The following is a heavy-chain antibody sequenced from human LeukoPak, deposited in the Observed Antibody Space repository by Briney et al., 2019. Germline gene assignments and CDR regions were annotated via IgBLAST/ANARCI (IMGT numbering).Heavy chain of an antibody. CDR2: IYYSGVT. J-gene: IGHJ4*02. CDR3: ARGEPCYDFVGGSYRFRLDY. CDR1: GGSIGDYY. V-gene: IGHV4-59*01. D-gene: IGHD3-16*02. Sequence: PSETLSLTCTVSGGSIGDYYWTWIRQPPGKGLEYIGLIYYSGVTNYRPSLQSRVTISLGTSKNQFFLKLTSVTPADTAVYYCARGEPCYDFVGGSYRFRLDYWGQGSLVTVSS.